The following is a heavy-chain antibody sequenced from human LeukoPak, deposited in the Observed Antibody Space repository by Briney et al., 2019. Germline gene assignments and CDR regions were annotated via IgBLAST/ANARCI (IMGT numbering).Heavy chain of an antibody. CDR2: KYYSGST. V-gene: IGHV4-39*01. CDR1: GGSISSSSYY. CDR3: AGYCSSTSCYPLYYFDY. D-gene: IGHD2-2*01. J-gene: IGHJ4*02. Sequence: SETLSLTCTVSGGSISSSSYYWGWIRQPPGKGLEWIGIKYYSGSTYYNPSLKSRVTISVDTSKNQFSLKVRSVTAADTAVYYCAGYCSSTSCYPLYYFDYWGQGTLVTVSS.